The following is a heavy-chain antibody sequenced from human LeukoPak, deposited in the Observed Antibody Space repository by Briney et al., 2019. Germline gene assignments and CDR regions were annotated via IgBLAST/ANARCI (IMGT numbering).Heavy chain of an antibody. CDR3: TRVIVAVPGYFDYFDF. D-gene: IGHD6-19*01. J-gene: IGHJ4*02. CDR2: INEDGSNK. Sequence: PGGSPRLSCAASGFSFSNHYMRWIRQAPGKGLEWVANINEDGSNKWHLGSVKGRFTVSRDNARNALYLQMNSLRVEDTAVYYCTRVIVAVPGYFDYFDFWGQGALVTVSS. CDR1: GFSFSNHY. V-gene: IGHV3-7*01.